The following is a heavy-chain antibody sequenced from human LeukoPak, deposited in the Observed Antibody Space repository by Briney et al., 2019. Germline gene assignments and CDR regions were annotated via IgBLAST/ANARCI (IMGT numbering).Heavy chain of an antibody. J-gene: IGHJ4*02. CDR3: ARQASAWSYYFDY. V-gene: IGHV4-39*01. Sequence: PSETLSLTCTVSDGSISSSSYYWGWIRQPPGKGLEWIGSIYYSGSTYYNPSLKSRVTMSVDTSKNQLSLKLSSVTAADTAVYYCARQASAWSYYFDYWGQGTLVTVSS. CDR1: DGSISSSSYY. CDR2: IYYSGST. D-gene: IGHD1-26*01.